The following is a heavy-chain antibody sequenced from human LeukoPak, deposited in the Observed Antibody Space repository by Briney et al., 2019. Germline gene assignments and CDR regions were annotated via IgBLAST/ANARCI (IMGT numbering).Heavy chain of an antibody. CDR1: GYTFTSYD. D-gene: IGHD3-22*01. J-gene: IGHJ3*02. CDR3: ATGNEYLYDSSGYYTFDI. CDR2: MNPNSGNT. Sequence: ASVKVSCKASGYTFTSYDINWVRQATGQGLEWMGWMNPNSGNTGYAQKFQGRVTMTRNTSISTAYMELSSLRSEDTAVYYCATGNEYLYDSSGYYTFDIWGQGTMVTVSS. V-gene: IGHV1-8*01.